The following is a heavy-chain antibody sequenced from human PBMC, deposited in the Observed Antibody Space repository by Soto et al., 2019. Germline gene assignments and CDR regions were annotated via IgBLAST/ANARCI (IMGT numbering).Heavy chain of an antibody. V-gene: IGHV3-23*01. Sequence: GAPRTLSCAASGFTFSTYTMNWHSQAPGKGLEWVSAISGSGDSTYSADSVRGRFTISRDNSINTLYLQMNNLGYEDTAVYYCARPPGYGVLDAYDIWGQGTMVTVS. CDR3: ARPPGYGVLDAYDI. CDR2: ISGSGDST. CDR1: GFTFSTYT. J-gene: IGHJ3*02. D-gene: IGHD4-17*01.